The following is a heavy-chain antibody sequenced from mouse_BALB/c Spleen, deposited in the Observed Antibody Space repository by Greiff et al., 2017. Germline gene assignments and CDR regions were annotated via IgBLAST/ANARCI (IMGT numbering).Heavy chain of an antibody. CDR2: IDPANGNT. CDR3: ARSSGYVEAMDY. D-gene: IGHD3-1*01. J-gene: IGHJ4*01. CDR1: GFNIKDTY. Sequence: EVQRVESGAELVKPGASVKLSCTASGFNIKDTYMHWVKQRPEQGLEWIGRIDPANGNTKYDPKFQGKATITADTSSNTAYLQLSSLTSEDTAVYYCARSSGYVEAMDYWGQGTSVTVSS. V-gene: IGHV14-3*02.